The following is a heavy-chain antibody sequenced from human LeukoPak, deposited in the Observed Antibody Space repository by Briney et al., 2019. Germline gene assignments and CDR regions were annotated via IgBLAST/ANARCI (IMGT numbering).Heavy chain of an antibody. J-gene: IGHJ4*02. CDR3: ARRYGSGSLDY. V-gene: IGHV1-2*02. Sequence: ASVKVSCKASGYTFTGYYMHWVRQDPGQGLEWMGWINPNSGGTNYAQKLQGRVTMTRDTSISQAYIELSTLRSDDTAVYYCARRYGSGSLDYWGQGTLVTVSS. CDR2: INPNSGGT. D-gene: IGHD3-10*01. CDR1: GYTFTGYY.